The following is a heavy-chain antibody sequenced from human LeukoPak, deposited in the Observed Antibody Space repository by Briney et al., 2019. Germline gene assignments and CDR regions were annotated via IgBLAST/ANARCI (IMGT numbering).Heavy chain of an antibody. CDR3: AKDLSDFWSGRNFDY. Sequence: GSLRLSCAASGFTFNSYAMSWVRQAPGKGLEWVSGISGSGDSTFHADSVKGRFTISRDNSKNTLYLQMNSLRAGDTAVYYCAKDLSDFWSGRNFDYWGQGTLVTVSS. V-gene: IGHV3-23*01. CDR2: ISGSGDST. J-gene: IGHJ4*02. CDR1: GFTFNSYA. D-gene: IGHD3-3*01.